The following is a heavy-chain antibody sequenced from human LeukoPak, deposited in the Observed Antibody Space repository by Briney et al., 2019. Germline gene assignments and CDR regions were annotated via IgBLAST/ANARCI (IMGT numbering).Heavy chain of an antibody. D-gene: IGHD2-15*01. Sequence: PSETLSLTCAVYGGSFSGYYWSWIRQPPGKGLEWIGRIYTSGSTNYNPSLKSRVTMSVDTSKNQFSLKLSSVTAADTAVYYCARDRVVVAAMYYYYYYMDVWGKGTTVTVSS. V-gene: IGHV4-4*07. CDR3: ARDRVVVAAMYYYYYYMDV. J-gene: IGHJ6*03. CDR1: GGSFSGYY. CDR2: IYTSGST.